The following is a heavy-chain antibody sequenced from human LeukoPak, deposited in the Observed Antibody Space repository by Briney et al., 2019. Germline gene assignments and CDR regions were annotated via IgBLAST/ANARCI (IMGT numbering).Heavy chain of an antibody. CDR3: ARGHIVVVPAAMDY. D-gene: IGHD2-2*01. J-gene: IGHJ4*02. CDR1: GFTFSDYY. CDR2: ISSSGSTI. V-gene: IGHV3-11*04. Sequence: GGSLRLSCGASGFTFSDYYMSWIRQAPGKGLEWVSYISSSGSTIYYADSVKGRFTISRDNAKNSLSLQMNSLRAEDTAVYYCARGHIVVVPAAMDYWGQGTLVTVSS.